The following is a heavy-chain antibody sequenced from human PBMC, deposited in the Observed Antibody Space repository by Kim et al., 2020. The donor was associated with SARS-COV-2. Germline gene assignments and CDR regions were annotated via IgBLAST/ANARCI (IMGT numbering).Heavy chain of an antibody. J-gene: IGHJ4*02. D-gene: IGHD3-10*01. CDR3: AKFLTGGSGSYHQFFGSGDY. Sequence: GGSLRLSCAASGFTFSSYGMHWVRQAPGKGLEWVAVISYDGSNKYYADSVKGRFTISRDNSKNTLYLQMNSLRAEDTAVYYCAKFLTGGSGSYHQFFGSGDYWGQGTLVTVSS. CDR1: GFTFSSYG. CDR2: ISYDGSNK. V-gene: IGHV3-30*18.